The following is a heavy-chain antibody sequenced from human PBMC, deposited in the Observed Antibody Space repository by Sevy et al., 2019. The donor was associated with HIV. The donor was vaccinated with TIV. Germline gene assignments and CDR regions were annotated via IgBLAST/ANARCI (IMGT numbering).Heavy chain of an antibody. CDR3: ARDRPIVVVVAATTIFDY. V-gene: IGHV1-18*01. D-gene: IGHD2-15*01. J-gene: IGHJ4*02. CDR2: ISAYNGNT. CDR1: GYTFTSYG. Sequence: ASVKVSCKASGYTFTSYGISWVRQAPGQGLEWMGWISAYNGNTNYAQKLQGRVTMTTDTSTSTAYMELRSLRSDDTAVYYCARDRPIVVVVAATTIFDYWGQGTLVTLSS.